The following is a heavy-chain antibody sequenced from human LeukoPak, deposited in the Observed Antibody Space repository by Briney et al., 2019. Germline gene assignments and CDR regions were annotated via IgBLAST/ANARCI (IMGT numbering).Heavy chain of an antibody. D-gene: IGHD6-19*01. CDR3: AKDRTPGYSSGRPYFQH. J-gene: IGHJ1*01. CDR2: ISYDGSNK. V-gene: IGHV3-30*18. Sequence: PGRSLRLSCAASGFTFSSYGMHWVRQAPGKGLEWVAVISYDGSNKYYADSVKGRFTISRDNSKNTLYLQMNSLRAEDTAVYYCAKDRTPGYSSGRPYFQHWGQGTLVTVSS. CDR1: GFTFSSYG.